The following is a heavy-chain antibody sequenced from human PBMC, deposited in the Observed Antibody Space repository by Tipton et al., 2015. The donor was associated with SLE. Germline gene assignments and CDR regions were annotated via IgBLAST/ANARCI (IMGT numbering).Heavy chain of an antibody. CDR2: ISGSGTTM. J-gene: IGHJ2*01. CDR3: ARDFGSGSYYNWYFDL. CDR1: GFSFSGYY. Sequence: SLRLSCAASGFSFSGYYMSWIRQAPGKGLEWVSYISGSGTTMSYADSVKGRFTISRDNAKNSVYLQVNSLGAEDTAVYYCARDFGSGSYYNWYFDLWGRGTLVTVSS. V-gene: IGHV3-11*04. D-gene: IGHD3-10*01.